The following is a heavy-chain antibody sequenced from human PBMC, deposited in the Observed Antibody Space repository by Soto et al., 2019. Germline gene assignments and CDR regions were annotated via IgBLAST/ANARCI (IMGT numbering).Heavy chain of an antibody. J-gene: IGHJ4*02. CDR1: GYTFINYY. D-gene: IGHD1-1*01. CDR3: ARSTDRYYFDY. CDR2: INPSSGDT. Sequence: ASVKVSCKASGYTFINYYLHWVRLAPGQGLEWLGMINPSSGDTTSAQKFQARVTMTRGSSPRTVDLDLSSLRSDDTAVYYCARSTDRYYFDYWGQGTLVTVSS. V-gene: IGHV1-46*01.